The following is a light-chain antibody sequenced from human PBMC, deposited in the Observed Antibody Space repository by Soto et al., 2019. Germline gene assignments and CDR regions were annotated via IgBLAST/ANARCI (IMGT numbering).Light chain of an antibody. J-gene: IGKJ1*01. CDR1: QSVSSSY. V-gene: IGKV3-20*01. CDR3: HQYVSWT. CDR2: DAY. Sequence: EIVLTQSPGTLSLSPGERATFSFRASQSVSSSYLAWYQQKPGQAPRLLIYDAYNRATGIPPRFSGSGSGTDFTLTISRLEPEDFAVYYCHQYVSWTFGQGTKVDIK.